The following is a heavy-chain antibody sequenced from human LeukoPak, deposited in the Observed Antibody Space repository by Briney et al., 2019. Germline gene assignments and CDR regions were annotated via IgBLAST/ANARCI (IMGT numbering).Heavy chain of an antibody. Sequence: ASVKVSCKASGYTFTGYYMHWVRQAPGQGLEWMGWINPNSGGTNYAQKFQGRVTMTRDTSISTAYMELSRLRSDDTAVYYCARDSSSTSPADYWGQGTLVTVSS. J-gene: IGHJ4*02. D-gene: IGHD2-2*01. CDR1: GYTFTGYY. CDR2: INPNSGGT. V-gene: IGHV1-2*02. CDR3: ARDSSSTSPADY.